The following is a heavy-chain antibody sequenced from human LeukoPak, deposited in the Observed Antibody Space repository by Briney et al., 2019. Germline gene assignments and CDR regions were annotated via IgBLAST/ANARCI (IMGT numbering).Heavy chain of an antibody. Sequence: GASVKVSCKASGYTFTSYGISWVRQAPGQGLEWMGWISAYNGNTNYAQKLQGRVTMTADTSTSTAYMELRSLRSDDTAVYYCARVGMATIFPWFDPWGQGTLVTVSS. V-gene: IGHV1-18*01. D-gene: IGHD5-24*01. CDR2: ISAYNGNT. CDR3: ARVGMATIFPWFDP. CDR1: GYTFTSYG. J-gene: IGHJ5*02.